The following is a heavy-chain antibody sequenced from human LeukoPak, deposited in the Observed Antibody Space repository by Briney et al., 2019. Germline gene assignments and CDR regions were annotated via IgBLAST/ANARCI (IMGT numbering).Heavy chain of an antibody. CDR2: TFYSGST. J-gene: IGHJ6*03. CDR1: GGSISSYY. Sequence: TSETLSLTCSVSGGSISSYYWSWIRQPLGKGLEWIWDTFYSGSTSYNPSLESRISISVGTSKKQFSLKLTSVTAADTAVYYCARRRTTGLSGYMDAWGKGTTVTVSS. V-gene: IGHV4-59*08. D-gene: IGHD2-2*01. CDR3: ARRRTTGLSGYMDA.